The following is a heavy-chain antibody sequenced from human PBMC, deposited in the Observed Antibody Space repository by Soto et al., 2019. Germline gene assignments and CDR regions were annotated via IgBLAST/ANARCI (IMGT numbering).Heavy chain of an antibody. CDR2: IYHSGST. CDR3: ASACLFLWFGDIRSGGHYFDY. D-gene: IGHD3-10*01. CDR1: AGSISSRVYY. Sequence: SETLSLTCTVSAGSISSRVYYWSLVRQPPGKGLEWIGEIYHSGSTNYNPSLKSRVTISVDKSKNQFSLKLSSVTDADTAGYYCASACLFLWFGDIRSGGHYFDYWGQGTMVTVSP. J-gene: IGHJ4*02. V-gene: IGHV4-4*02.